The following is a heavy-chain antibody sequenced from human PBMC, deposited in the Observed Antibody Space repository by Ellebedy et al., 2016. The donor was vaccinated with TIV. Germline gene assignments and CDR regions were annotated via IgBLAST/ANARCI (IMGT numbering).Heavy chain of an antibody. V-gene: IGHV3-23*01. J-gene: IGHJ4*02. CDR3: AKDPPPTYYYGSGSPPH. D-gene: IGHD3-10*01. Sequence: GESLKISXAASGFTFSSYSMNWVRQAPGKGLEWVSAISGSGGSTYYADSVKGRFTISRDNSKTTLYLQMNSLRGEDTAVYYCAKDPPPTYYYGSGSPPHWGQGTLVTVSS. CDR2: ISGSGGST. CDR1: GFTFSSYS.